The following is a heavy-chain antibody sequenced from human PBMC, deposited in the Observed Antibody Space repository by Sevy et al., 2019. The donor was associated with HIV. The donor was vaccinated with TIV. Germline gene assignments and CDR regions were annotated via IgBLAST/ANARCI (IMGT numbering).Heavy chain of an antibody. CDR2: LSYDGSSK. J-gene: IGHJ4*02. Sequence: GGSLRLSCAASGFIFSSYGMHWVRQAPGKGLEWVTILSYDGSSKYYADSVKGRFTISRDNSENILYLQMNSLRTDDTAVYYCVKGGVTWELLDYWGQGTLVTVSS. CDR3: VKGGVTWELLDY. V-gene: IGHV3-30*18. CDR1: GFIFSSYG. D-gene: IGHD1-26*01.